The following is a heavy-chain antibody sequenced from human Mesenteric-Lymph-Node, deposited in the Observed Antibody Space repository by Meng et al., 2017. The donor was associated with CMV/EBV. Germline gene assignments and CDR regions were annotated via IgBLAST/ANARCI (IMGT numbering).Heavy chain of an antibody. Sequence: GKSLRISGKGSGYDFAGYWIGWVRQMPGKGLEWMGITYPGDSRAFYSPSFQGQVTISVDKSITTAYLQWSSLKASDTAMYYCARFAAPTFQTNWFDPWGQGTLVTVSS. V-gene: IGHV5-51*01. J-gene: IGHJ5*02. CDR2: TYPGDSRA. CDR1: GYDFAGYW. CDR3: ARFAAPTFQTNWFDP. D-gene: IGHD3-16*01.